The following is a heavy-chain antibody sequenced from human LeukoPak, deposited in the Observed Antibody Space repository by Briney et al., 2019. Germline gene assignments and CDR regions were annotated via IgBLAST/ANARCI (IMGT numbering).Heavy chain of an antibody. J-gene: IGHJ4*02. V-gene: IGHV4-59*08. CDR3: ARHRRGGSYFTDRNFFDY. CDR2: IYDRSYT. D-gene: IGHD1-26*01. Sequence: PSETLSLTCTVSGGSISSDYWSWIRQPPGEGPEWIGYIYDRSYTTYNPSLKSRVTISVDTSKNQFSLKLTSVTAADTAVYYCARHRRGGSYFTDRNFFDYWGQGTRVSVSS. CDR1: GGSISSDY.